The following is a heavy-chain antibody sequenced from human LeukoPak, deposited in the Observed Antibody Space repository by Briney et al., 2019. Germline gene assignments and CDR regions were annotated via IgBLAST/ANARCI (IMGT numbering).Heavy chain of an antibody. Sequence: SGPTLANPTQTFTLTCTLSGFLLRTSARGVAWIRQPPGKALECLPLLYWDDVKRYSRSLKKRLVITKDNPKNRVVLTIANMDPVDTATYYCAHSEDYYGTVYAFDIWGQGTMVTVSS. CDR1: GFLLRTSARG. CDR3: AHSEDYYGTVYAFDI. D-gene: IGHD3-10*01. V-gene: IGHV2-5*02. CDR2: LYWDDVK. J-gene: IGHJ3*02.